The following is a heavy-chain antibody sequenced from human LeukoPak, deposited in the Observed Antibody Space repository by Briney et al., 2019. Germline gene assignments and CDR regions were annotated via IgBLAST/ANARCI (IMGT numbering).Heavy chain of an antibody. CDR3: ALGYTSGWYYFDL. CDR1: GGSISSRNYY. V-gene: IGHV4-39*01. Sequence: KPSETLSLTCTVSGGSISSRNYYWGWIRQSPGKGLEWTGSIYYSGNTYYNPSLKSRVTISLDTSKNQISLKLSSVTAADTAMYYCALGYTSGWYYFDLWGRGTLVTVSS. D-gene: IGHD6-19*01. CDR2: IYYSGNT. J-gene: IGHJ2*01.